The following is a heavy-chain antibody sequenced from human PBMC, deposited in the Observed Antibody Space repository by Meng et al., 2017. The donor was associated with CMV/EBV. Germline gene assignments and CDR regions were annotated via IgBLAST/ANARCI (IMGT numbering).Heavy chain of an antibody. V-gene: IGHV4-34*01. CDR2: IKDTGTT. J-gene: IGHJ4*02. CDR1: GVSFSGYS. CDR3: ARGAPGY. Sequence: SEPLSLTCAVYGVSFSGYSWTWIRQSPAKGLEWIGNIKDTGTTNYNPSLKSRVSILVDTSKNQFSLKLKSVTGADTAIYYCARGAPGYWGQGTLVTVSS.